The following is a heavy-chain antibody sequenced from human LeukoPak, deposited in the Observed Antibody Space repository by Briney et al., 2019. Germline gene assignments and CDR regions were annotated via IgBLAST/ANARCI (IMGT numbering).Heavy chain of an antibody. CDR1: GGTFSSYA. V-gene: IGHV1-69*04. CDR2: IIPILGIA. Sequence: GASVKVSCKASGGTFSSYAISWVRQAPGQGLEWMGRIIPILGIANYAQKFQGRVTITADKSTSTAYTELSSLRSEDTAVYYCAREVDTAMVGYYYYYGMDVWGQGTTVTVSS. D-gene: IGHD5-18*01. CDR3: AREVDTAMVGYYYYYGMDV. J-gene: IGHJ6*02.